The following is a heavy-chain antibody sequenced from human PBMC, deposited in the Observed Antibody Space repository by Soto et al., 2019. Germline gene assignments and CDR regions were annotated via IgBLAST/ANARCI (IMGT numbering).Heavy chain of an antibody. J-gene: IGHJ4*02. Sequence: GGSLRLSCAASGFTFSSYGMHWVRQAPGKGLEWVAVISYDGSEKYHADSVKGRFTISRDNSKNTLYLQMNSLRAEDTAVYYCARKPEAGTTVPFDYWGQGTLVTVSS. CDR1: GFTFSSYG. V-gene: IGHV3-30*03. CDR3: ARKPEAGTTVPFDY. D-gene: IGHD1-1*01. CDR2: ISYDGSEK.